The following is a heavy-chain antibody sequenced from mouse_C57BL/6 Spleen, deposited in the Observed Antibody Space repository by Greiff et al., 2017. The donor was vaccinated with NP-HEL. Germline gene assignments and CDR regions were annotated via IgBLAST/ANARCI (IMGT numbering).Heavy chain of an antibody. CDR1: GYTFTDYN. CDR3: ARPNWEKGAWFAY. Sequence: VQLKQSGPELVKPGASVKIPCKASGYTFTDYNMDWVKQSHGKSLEWIGDINPNNGGTIYNQKFKGKATLTVDKSSSTAYMVLRSLTSEDTAVYYCARPNWEKGAWFAYWGQGTLVTVSA. D-gene: IGHD4-1*01. V-gene: IGHV1-18*01. J-gene: IGHJ3*01. CDR2: INPNNGGT.